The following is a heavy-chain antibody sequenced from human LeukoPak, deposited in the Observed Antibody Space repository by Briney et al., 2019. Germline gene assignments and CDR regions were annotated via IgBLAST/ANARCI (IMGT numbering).Heavy chain of an antibody. CDR1: GFTFSTYS. CDR3: ARAAKVGYCSGGSCYTYYYYYMDV. D-gene: IGHD2-15*01. V-gene: IGHV3-7*01. CDR2: IKQDGSEK. Sequence: GGSLRLSCAASGFTFSTYSMSCVRQAPGKGLEWVANIKQDGSEKYYVDSVKGRFTISRDNAKNSLFLQMNTLRAEDTAVYYCARAAKVGYCSGGSCYTYYYYYMDVWGKGTTVTVSS. J-gene: IGHJ6*03.